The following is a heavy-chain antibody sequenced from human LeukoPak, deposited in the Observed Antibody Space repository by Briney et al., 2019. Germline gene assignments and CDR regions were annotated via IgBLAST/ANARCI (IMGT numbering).Heavy chain of an antibody. V-gene: IGHV4-4*07. J-gene: IGHJ4*02. D-gene: IGHD1-14*01. Sequence: PSETLSLTCTVSGGSISSQHCSWIRQPAGKGLEWVGRIDTRGNTNYNPPLESRVTMSVDTSKNQFSLKMTSVTAADTAVYYCASTTTRPFDSWGQGTLVTVSS. CDR2: IDTRGNT. CDR3: ASTTTRPFDS. CDR1: GGSISSQH.